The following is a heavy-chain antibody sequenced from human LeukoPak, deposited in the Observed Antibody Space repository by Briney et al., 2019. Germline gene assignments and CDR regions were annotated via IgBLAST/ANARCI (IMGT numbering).Heavy chain of an antibody. CDR2: ISSSSSYI. J-gene: IGHJ3*02. Sequence: GGSLRLSCAASGFTFSSYSMNWVRQAPGKGLEWVSSISSSSSYIYYADSVKGRFTISRDNAKDSLYLQMNSLRAEDTAVYYCARSIVGATTWNAFDIWGQGTMVTVSS. CDR3: ARSIVGATTWNAFDI. CDR1: GFTFSSYS. D-gene: IGHD1-26*01. V-gene: IGHV3-21*01.